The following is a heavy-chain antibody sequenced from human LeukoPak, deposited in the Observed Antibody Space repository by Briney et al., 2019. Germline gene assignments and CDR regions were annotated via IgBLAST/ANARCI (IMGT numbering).Heavy chain of an antibody. CDR1: GGSISSYY. J-gene: IGHJ4*02. D-gene: IGHD3-3*01. CDR2: IYYSGST. CDR3: AREVPSITIFGVVIRYFDY. Sequence: NASETLSLTCTVSGGSISSYYWSWIRQPPGKGLEWIGYIYYSGSTNYNPSLKSRVTISVDTSKNQFSLKLSSVTAADTAVYYCAREVPSITIFGVVIRYFDYWGQGTLVTASS. V-gene: IGHV4-59*01.